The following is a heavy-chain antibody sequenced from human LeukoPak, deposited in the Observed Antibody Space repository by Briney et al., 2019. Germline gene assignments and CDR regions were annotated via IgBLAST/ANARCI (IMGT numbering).Heavy chain of an antibody. CDR1: GFTFSSYW. CDR2: IKQDGSEK. CDR3: ARGLSSISEAY. J-gene: IGHJ4*02. V-gene: IGHV3-7*01. D-gene: IGHD2-2*01. Sequence: GGSLRLSCAASGFTFSSYWMSWVRQAPRKGVEWVTNIKQDGSEKYYVDSVKGRFTISRDNAKNSLYLQMNSLRAEDTAVYYCARGLSSISEAYWGQGTLVTVSS.